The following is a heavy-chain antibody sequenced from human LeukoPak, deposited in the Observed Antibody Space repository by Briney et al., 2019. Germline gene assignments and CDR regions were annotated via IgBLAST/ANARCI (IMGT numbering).Heavy chain of an antibody. CDR1: GFTFSNYS. Sequence: QPGGSLRLSCAASGFTFSNYSMTWVRQAPGKGLEWVSAINGSGGSTYYADSVKRRFTISRDNSKNTLYLQINSLRAEDTAVYYCAKALAMSFPTELDYWGQGTLVTVSS. V-gene: IGHV3-23*01. CDR2: INGSGGST. D-gene: IGHD5-18*01. CDR3: AKALAMSFPTELDY. J-gene: IGHJ4*02.